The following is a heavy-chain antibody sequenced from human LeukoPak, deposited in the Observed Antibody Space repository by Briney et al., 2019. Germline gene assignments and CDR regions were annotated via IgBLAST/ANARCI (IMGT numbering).Heavy chain of an antibody. CDR2: ISAYNGNR. Sequence: ASVKVSRKASGYTSTSYGISWVRQAPGQGLEWMGWISAYNGNRNYAQKLQGRVTMTTDTSTSTAYMELRSLRSDDTAVYYCARGGYYDILTGYYPPRGLYYYYYMDVWGKGTTVTVSS. CDR3: ARGGYYDILTGYYPPRGLYYYYYMDV. J-gene: IGHJ6*03. D-gene: IGHD3-9*01. CDR1: GYTSTSYG. V-gene: IGHV1-18*01.